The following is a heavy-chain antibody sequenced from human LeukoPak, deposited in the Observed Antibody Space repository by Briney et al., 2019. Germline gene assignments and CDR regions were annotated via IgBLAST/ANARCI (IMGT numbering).Heavy chain of an antibody. CDR1: GGTFSSYA. CDR2: ISAYNGNT. D-gene: IGHD3-3*01. Sequence: AASVKVSCKASGGTFSSYAISWVRQAPGQGLEWMGWISAYNGNTNYAQKLQGRVTMTTDTSTSTAYMELRSLRSDDTAVYYCARTYDFWSGYYGPAKYYFDYWGQGTLVTVSS. V-gene: IGHV1-18*01. CDR3: ARTYDFWSGYYGPAKYYFDY. J-gene: IGHJ4*02.